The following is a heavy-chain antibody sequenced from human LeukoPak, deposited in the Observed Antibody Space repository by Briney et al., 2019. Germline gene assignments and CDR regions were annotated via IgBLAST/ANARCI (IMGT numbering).Heavy chain of an antibody. CDR1: GFTFSSYW. CDR3: ARDSGDYVWGSYRYMVY. D-gene: IGHD3-16*02. V-gene: IGHV3-74*01. J-gene: IGHJ4*02. CDR2: INSDGSST. Sequence: SGGSLRLSCAASGFTFSSYWMHWVRQAPGKGLLWVSRINSDGSSTSYADSVKGRFTISRDNAKNTLYLQMNSLRAEDTAVYYCARDSGDYVWGSYRYMVYWGQGTLVTVSS.